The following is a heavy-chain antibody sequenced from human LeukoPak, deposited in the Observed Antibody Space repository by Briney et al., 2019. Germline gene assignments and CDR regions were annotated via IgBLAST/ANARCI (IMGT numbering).Heavy chain of an antibody. V-gene: IGHV3-74*01. CDR2: MNGDGSSK. D-gene: IGHD4-17*01. Sequence: GGSMRLSWAASGFTFSSYCMHWVRQAPGKGLGWVSRMNGDGSSKSYADSVKGRFTISRDNAKNTLYLQMNSLRAEDTAVYYCAREGYGDYVNWCDPWGQGTLVTVSS. CDR1: GFTFSSYC. CDR3: AREGYGDYVNWCDP. J-gene: IGHJ5*02.